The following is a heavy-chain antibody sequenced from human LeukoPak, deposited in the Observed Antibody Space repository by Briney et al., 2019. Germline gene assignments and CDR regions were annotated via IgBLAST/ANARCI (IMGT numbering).Heavy chain of an antibody. CDR3: ARGRGSFYPWFDP. CDR1: GFTFSSYA. V-gene: IGHV3-30*14. CDR2: ISYDGSNK. Sequence: PGGSLRLSCAASGFTFSSYAMHWVRQAPGKGLEWVAVISYDGSNKYYADSVKGRFTFSRDNSKNTLYLQMSSLSAEDTAVYYCARGRGSFYPWFDPWGQGALVTVSS. D-gene: IGHD1-26*01. J-gene: IGHJ5*02.